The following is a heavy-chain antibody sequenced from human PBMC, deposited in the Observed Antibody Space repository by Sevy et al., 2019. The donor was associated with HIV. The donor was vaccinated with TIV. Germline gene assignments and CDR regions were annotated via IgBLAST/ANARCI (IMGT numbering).Heavy chain of an antibody. Sequence: GGSLRLSCAASGFTFDDYAMHWVRQAPGKGLEWVSGISWNSGSIGYADSVKGRFTISRDNAKNSLYLQMNSLRAEDMALYYCAKDHRECYYGSGSHLDAFDIWGQGTMVTVSS. D-gene: IGHD3-10*01. CDR2: ISWNSGSI. J-gene: IGHJ3*02. CDR3: AKDHRECYYGSGSHLDAFDI. V-gene: IGHV3-9*03. CDR1: GFTFDDYA.